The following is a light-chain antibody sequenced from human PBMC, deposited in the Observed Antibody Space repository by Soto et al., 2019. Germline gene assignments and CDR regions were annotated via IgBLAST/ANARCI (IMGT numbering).Light chain of an antibody. CDR1: SSDVGAYHS. Sequence: QSALTQPASVSGSPGQSFTIPCTGSSSDVGAYHSVSWYQQHPGKAPKLIIFDVSNRPSVVSNRFSGSKSGNTASLTISGLQAEDEADYYCTSFTDTGTVIFGGGTKVTVL. CDR3: TSFTDTGTVI. CDR2: DVS. V-gene: IGLV2-14*03. J-gene: IGLJ2*01.